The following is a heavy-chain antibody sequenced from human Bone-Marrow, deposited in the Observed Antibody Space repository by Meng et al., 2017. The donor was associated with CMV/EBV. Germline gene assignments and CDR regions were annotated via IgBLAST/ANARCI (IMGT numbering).Heavy chain of an antibody. J-gene: IGHJ5*02. CDR1: GFTFNNAW. CDR3: TTDLWIVVIPAAIRP. CDR2: IKSKSDGGTA. Sequence: GGSLRLSCAASGFTFNNAWMSWVRQAPGKGLEWVGRIKSKSDGGTADYAAPVKGRFTISRDDSKNTLYLQMNSLKTEDTAVYYCTTDLWIVVIPAAIRPWGQRTLVTVSS. D-gene: IGHD2-2*02. V-gene: IGHV3-15*01.